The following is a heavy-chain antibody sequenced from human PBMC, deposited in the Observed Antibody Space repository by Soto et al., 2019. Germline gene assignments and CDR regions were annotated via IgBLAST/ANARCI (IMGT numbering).Heavy chain of an antibody. Sequence: EVLLVESGGGVVRPGGSLRLSCAASGFTFDDYGMSWDRQAPGKGLEWVSGINWNGGSTGYADSAKGRFTISRDNAKNFLYLQMNSLRAEDTALYYCARDRDTTGSSYFDYWGQGTLVTVSS. CDR3: ARDRDTTGSSYFDY. V-gene: IGHV3-20*04. D-gene: IGHD1-1*01. J-gene: IGHJ4*02. CDR2: INWNGGST. CDR1: GFTFDDYG.